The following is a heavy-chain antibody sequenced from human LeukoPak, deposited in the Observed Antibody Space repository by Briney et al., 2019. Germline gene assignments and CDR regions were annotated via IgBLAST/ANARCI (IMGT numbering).Heavy chain of an antibody. J-gene: IGHJ4*02. CDR2: IIPIFGIA. D-gene: IGHD2-2*01. V-gene: IGHV1-69*13. CDR1: GGTFSSYA. CDR3: ATYCSSTSCYIWGYYFDY. Sequence: SVKVSCKASGGTFSSYAISWVRQAPGQGLEWMGGIIPIFGIANYAQKFQGRVTITADASTSTAYMELSSLRSEDTAVYYCATYCSSTSCYIWGYYFDYWGQGTLVTVSS.